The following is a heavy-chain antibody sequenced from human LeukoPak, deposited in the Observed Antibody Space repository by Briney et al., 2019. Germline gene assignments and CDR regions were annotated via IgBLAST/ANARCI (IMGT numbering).Heavy chain of an antibody. V-gene: IGHV1-2*06. CDR1: GYTFTGYY. J-gene: IGHJ5*02. CDR2: INPNRGGT. Sequence: ASVKVSCKASGYTFTGYYMHWVRQAPGQGLEWMGRINPNRGGTNYAQKFQGRVTMTRDTSISTAYMELSRLRSDDTAVYYCARGSRGDPRVDWFDPWGQGTLVTVSS. D-gene: IGHD5-12*01. CDR3: ARGSRGDPRVDWFDP.